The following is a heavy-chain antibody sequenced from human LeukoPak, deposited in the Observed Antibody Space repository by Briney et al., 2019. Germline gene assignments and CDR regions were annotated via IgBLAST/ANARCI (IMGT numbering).Heavy chain of an antibody. CDR2: IYSGGST. Sequence: GGSLRLSCAASGFTVSSNYMSWVRQAPGKGLEWVSVIYSGGSTYYADSVKGRFTISRDNSKNTLYLQMNSLRAEDTAVYYCARTALGGGGTVTTVTTVDYWGQGTLVTVSS. CDR1: GFTVSSNY. J-gene: IGHJ4*02. V-gene: IGHV3-53*01. CDR3: ARTALGGGGTVTTVTTVDY. D-gene: IGHD4-17*01.